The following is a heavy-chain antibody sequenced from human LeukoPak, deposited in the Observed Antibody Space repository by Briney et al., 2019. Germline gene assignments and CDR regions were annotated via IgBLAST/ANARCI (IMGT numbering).Heavy chain of an antibody. CDR2: ISYDGSNK. V-gene: IGHV3-30*18. D-gene: IGHD5-18*01. CDR1: GFTFSSYG. Sequence: PGGPLRLSCAASGFTFSSYGMHWVRQAPGKGLEWVAVISYDGSNKYYADSVKGRFTISRDNSKNTLYLQMNSLRAEDTAVYYCAKDTNSYGDSRLFDYWGQGTLVTISS. CDR3: AKDTNSYGDSRLFDY. J-gene: IGHJ4*02.